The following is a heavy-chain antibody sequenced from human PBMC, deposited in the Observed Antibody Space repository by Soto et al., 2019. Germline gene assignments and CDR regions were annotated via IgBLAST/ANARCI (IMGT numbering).Heavy chain of an antibody. D-gene: IGHD5-18*01. CDR3: AKTFGYTYGPYFDY. J-gene: IGHJ4*02. CDR1: GFTFSNYA. Sequence: EVQLLESGGGLVQPGGSLRLSCAASGFTFSNYAMSWVRQAAGKGLEWVSGISGSGGSTHYADSVKGRFTISRDNXTNTLHRQMNSLGAEDTAVYYCAKTFGYTYGPYFDYWGQGTLVTVSS. V-gene: IGHV3-23*01. CDR2: ISGSGGST.